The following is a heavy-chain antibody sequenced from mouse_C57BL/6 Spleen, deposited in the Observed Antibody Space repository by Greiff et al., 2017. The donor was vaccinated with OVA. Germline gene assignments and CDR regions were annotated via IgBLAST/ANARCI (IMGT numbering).Heavy chain of an antibody. D-gene: IGHD4-1*01. V-gene: IGHV1-19*01. CDR3: ARGGANWDVYFDY. CDR1: GYTFTDYY. CDR2: INPYNGGT. Sequence: VHVKQSGPVLVKPGASVKMSCKASGYTFTDYYMNWVKQSHGKSLEWIGVINPYNGGTSYNQKFKGKATLTVDKSSSTAYMELNSLTSEDSAVYYCARGGANWDVYFDYWGQGTTLTVSS. J-gene: IGHJ2*01.